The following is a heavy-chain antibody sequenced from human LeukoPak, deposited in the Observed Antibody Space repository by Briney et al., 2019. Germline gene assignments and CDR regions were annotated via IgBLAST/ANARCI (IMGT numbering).Heavy chain of an antibody. CDR3: ARYPGYYYYYMDV. V-gene: IGHV4-39*01. J-gene: IGHJ6*03. Sequence: SETLSLTCTVSGASISNSSYYWVWIRQPPGKGLEWIGSIYYSGATYYSPSLRSRVTISADTSKNQFSLKLSSVTAADTAVYYCARYPGYYYYYMDVWGKGTTVTISS. CDR1: GASISNSSYY. CDR2: IYYSGAT.